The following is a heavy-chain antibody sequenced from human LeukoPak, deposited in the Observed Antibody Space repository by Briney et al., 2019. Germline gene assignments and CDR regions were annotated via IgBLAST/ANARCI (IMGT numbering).Heavy chain of an antibody. J-gene: IGHJ4*02. D-gene: IGHD2-2*02. CDR1: GFTFSSYW. Sequence: GGSLRLSCAASGFTFSSYWMSWVRQAPGKGLEWVANIKQDGSEKYYVDSVKGRFTISRDNAKNSLYLQMNSLRAEDTAVHYCAREQHCSSTSCYIDYWGQGTLVTVSS. V-gene: IGHV3-7*01. CDR2: IKQDGSEK. CDR3: AREQHCSSTSCYIDY.